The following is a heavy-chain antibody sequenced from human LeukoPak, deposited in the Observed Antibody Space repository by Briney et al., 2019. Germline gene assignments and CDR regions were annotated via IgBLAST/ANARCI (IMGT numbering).Heavy chain of an antibody. CDR2: ICSSGSTI. J-gene: IGHJ4*02. CDR3: ARKIGFDY. D-gene: IGHD3-22*01. Sequence: PGGALRLSCAASGVTSRSYEMNGVRQAPGKGRGWGSYICSSGSTIYYTDSAKGRFTISRDNAKNSLYLQMNSLRAEVTAVYYCARKIGFDYWGQGTLVTVSS. CDR1: GVTSRSYE. V-gene: IGHV3-48*03.